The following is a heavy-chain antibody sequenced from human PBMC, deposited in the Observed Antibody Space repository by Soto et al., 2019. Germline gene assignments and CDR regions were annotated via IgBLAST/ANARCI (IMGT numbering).Heavy chain of an antibody. J-gene: IGHJ5*02. CDR1: GGSISSGGYS. D-gene: IGHD2-2*01. V-gene: IGHV4-30-2*01. Sequence: ASETLSLTCAVSGGSISSGGYSWSWIRQPPGKGLEWIGYIYHSGSTYYNPSLKSRVTISLDRSKNQFSLKLSSVTAADTAVYYCARVPDRWGQGTLVTVSS. CDR3: ARVPDR. CDR2: IYHSGST.